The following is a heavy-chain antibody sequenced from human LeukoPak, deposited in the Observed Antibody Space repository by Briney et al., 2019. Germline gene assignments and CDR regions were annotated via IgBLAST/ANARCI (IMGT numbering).Heavy chain of an antibody. V-gene: IGHV3-11*01. Sequence: GGSLRLSCAASGFTFSDYYMSWIRQAPGKGLEWVSYISSSGSTIYYADSVKGRFTISRDNAKNSLYLQMNSLRAEDTAVYYCARDLQDIVVPAAIRPHSVDMDVWGKGTTVTVSS. CDR2: ISSSGSTI. J-gene: IGHJ6*03. CDR3: ARDLQDIVVPAAIRPHSVDMDV. D-gene: IGHD2-2*02. CDR1: GFTFSDYY.